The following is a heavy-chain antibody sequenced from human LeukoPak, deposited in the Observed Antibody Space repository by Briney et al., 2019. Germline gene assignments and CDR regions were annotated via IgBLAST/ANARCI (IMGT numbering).Heavy chain of an antibody. CDR3: ARDAWKGSWYFDL. Sequence: SDTLSLTRTFSGRSISSYYWRGIPQPPGKALEWIGYLHYSGSTNYNTSLKSRVTHSQDPSKNQFSHELSSVTAADTAVYYWARDAWKGSWYFDLWGRGTLVTVSS. CDR1: GRSISSYY. V-gene: IGHV4-59*01. CDR2: LHYSGST. D-gene: IGHD1-1*01. J-gene: IGHJ2*01.